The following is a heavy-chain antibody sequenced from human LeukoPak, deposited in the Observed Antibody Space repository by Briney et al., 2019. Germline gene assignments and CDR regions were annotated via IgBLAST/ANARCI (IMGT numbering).Heavy chain of an antibody. Sequence: PSETLSLTCTVSGYSISSGYSWGWIRQPPGKGLEWIGSFYHSGSTYYNPSLKSRVTISVDTSKNQFSLKLSSVTAADTAVYYCARDRVTHFPSEGFDYWGQGTLVTVSS. J-gene: IGHJ4*02. D-gene: IGHD5-18*01. V-gene: IGHV4-38-2*02. CDR2: FYHSGST. CDR3: ARDRVTHFPSEGFDY. CDR1: GYSISSGYS.